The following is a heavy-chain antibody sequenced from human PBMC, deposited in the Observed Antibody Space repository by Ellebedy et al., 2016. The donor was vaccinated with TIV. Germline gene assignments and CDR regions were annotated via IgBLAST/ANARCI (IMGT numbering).Heavy chain of an antibody. J-gene: IGHJ4*02. Sequence: SETLSLXXTVSGGSISDYYWSWFRQPPGRAPEWIGYVQNSGGTNYNPSLKNRVTISLDTSKNQFSLDLTSVTAADTAVYYCESRGYWGQGTLVSVSP. V-gene: IGHV4-59*03. CDR1: GGSISDYY. CDR2: VQNSGGT. D-gene: IGHD3/OR15-3a*01. CDR3: ESRGY.